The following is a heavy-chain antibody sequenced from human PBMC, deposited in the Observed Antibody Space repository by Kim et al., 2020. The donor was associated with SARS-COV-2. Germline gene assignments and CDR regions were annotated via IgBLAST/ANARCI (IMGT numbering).Heavy chain of an antibody. Sequence: NYAQKFQGRVTMTRDTSISTAYMELSRLRSDDTAVYYCASSIAVAGTFGYWGQGTLVTVSS. J-gene: IGHJ4*02. D-gene: IGHD6-19*01. V-gene: IGHV1-2*02. CDR3: ASSIAVAGTFGY.